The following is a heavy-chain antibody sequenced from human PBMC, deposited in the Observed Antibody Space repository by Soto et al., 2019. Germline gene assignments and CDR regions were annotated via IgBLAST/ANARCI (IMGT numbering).Heavy chain of an antibody. CDR2: IYHSGST. CDR1: GYSISSGYY. J-gene: IGHJ5*02. V-gene: IGHV4-38-2*01. D-gene: IGHD3-3*01. CDR3: ARAGDYDFLSDYPVNDWFDP. Sequence: SETLSLTCAVSGYSISSGYYWGWIRQPPGKGLEWIGSIYHSGSTYYNPSLKSRVTISVDTSKNQFSLKLSSVTAADTAVYYCARAGDYDFLSDYPVNDWFDPWGQGTLVTVSS.